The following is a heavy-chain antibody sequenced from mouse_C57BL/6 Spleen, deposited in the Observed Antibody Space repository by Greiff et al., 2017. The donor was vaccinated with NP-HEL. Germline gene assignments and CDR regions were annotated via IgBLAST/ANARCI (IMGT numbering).Heavy chain of an antibody. CDR2: ISSGSSTI. V-gene: IGHV5-17*01. J-gene: IGHJ2*01. CDR3: APGSTQWYFDY. Sequence: EVQGVESGGGLVKRGGSLKLSCAASGFTFSDYGMHWVRQAPEKGLEWVAYISSGSSTIYYADTVKGRFTISIDNAKNTLFLQMTSLRSEDTAMYYCAPGSTQWYFDYWGQGTTLTVSS. D-gene: IGHD1-1*01. CDR1: GFTFSDYG.